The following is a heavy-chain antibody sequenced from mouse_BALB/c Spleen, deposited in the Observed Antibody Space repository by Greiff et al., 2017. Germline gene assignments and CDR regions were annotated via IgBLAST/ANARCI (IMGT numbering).Heavy chain of an antibody. CDR1: GFTFSSYG. V-gene: IGHV5-6*01. J-gene: IGHJ2*01. CDR2: ISSGGSYT. Sequence: EVKLMESGGDLVKPGGSLKLSCAASGFTFSSYGMSWVRQTPDQRLEWVATISSGGSYTYYPDSVKGRFTISRDNAKNTLYLQMSSLKSEDTAMYYCARHEIYYGSSYNFDYWGQGTTLTVSS. CDR3: ARHEIYYGSSYNFDY. D-gene: IGHD1-1*01.